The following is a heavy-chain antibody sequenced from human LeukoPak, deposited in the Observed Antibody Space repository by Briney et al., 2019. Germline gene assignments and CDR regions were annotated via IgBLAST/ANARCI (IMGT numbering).Heavy chain of an antibody. CDR1: GFTFSTYE. J-gene: IGHJ4*02. Sequence: GGSLRLSCAASGFTFSTYESNWVRQAPGKGLEWISYISSTSYSIYYADSVKGRFTISRDNAKNALYLHMNSLRVEDTALYYCASSLGPRDYWGQGILVTVSS. CDR3: ASSLGPRDY. V-gene: IGHV3-48*03. CDR2: ISSTSYSI. D-gene: IGHD7-27*01.